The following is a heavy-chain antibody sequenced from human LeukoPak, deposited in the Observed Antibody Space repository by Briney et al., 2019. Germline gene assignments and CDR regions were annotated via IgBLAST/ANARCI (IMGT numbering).Heavy chain of an antibody. V-gene: IGHV4-59*01. J-gene: IGHJ6*03. CDR1: GGSIRSNY. Sequence: SETLSLTCSVSGGSIRSNYWNWIRQPPGKGLEWIGYIYHSGSTNYNPSLKSRVTISVGTSKNQFSLKLNSVTAADTAVYFCARAVRNNYYYYYMDVWGKGTTVTVSS. CDR3: ARAVRNNYYYYYMDV. CDR2: IYHSGST.